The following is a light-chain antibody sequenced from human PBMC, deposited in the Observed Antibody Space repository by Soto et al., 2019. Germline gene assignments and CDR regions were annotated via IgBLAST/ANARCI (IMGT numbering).Light chain of an antibody. CDR3: QQYGSSPPIT. CDR2: GAS. J-gene: IGKJ5*01. Sequence: EIVLTQSPGTLSVSPGERATLSCRASQSVSSNYLAWYQQKPGQAPRLLIYGASNRATGIPDRFSGSGSGTDFTLTISRLEPEDFAVYYCQQYGSSPPITFGQGTRLEIK. V-gene: IGKV3-20*01. CDR1: QSVSSNY.